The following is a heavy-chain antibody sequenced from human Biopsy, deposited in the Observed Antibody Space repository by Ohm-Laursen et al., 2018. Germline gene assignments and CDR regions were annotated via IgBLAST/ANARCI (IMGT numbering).Heavy chain of an antibody. J-gene: IGHJ4*02. CDR2: VNPVAEAT. Sequence: ASVKVSCKTSGYNFGNYYINWVRKVPGQGLEWLGVVNPVAEATMYAQKFQDRITLTRDASTNTVYMDLTSLTSEDTAVYFCARELVDMATLDYHFDRWGRGTLVTVSS. CDR1: GYNFGNYY. D-gene: IGHD5-24*01. V-gene: IGHV1-46*01. CDR3: ARELVDMATLDYHFDR.